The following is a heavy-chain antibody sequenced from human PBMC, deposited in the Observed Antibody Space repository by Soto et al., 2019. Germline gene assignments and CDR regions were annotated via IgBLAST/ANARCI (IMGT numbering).Heavy chain of an antibody. CDR3: ARVGPTGGFDP. V-gene: IGHV1-2*02. J-gene: IGHJ5*02. Sequence: QVHLVQSGAEVKKPGASVKVSCKASGYSFTDYYRHWVRQAPGKGLERMGWINTKTGGTNYAQRVQGRVTRTGDTSINTAYMELSRLRSDDTAVYYCARVGPTGGFDPWGQGTVVTVSS. CDR2: INTKTGGT. D-gene: IGHD1-26*01. CDR1: GYSFTDYY.